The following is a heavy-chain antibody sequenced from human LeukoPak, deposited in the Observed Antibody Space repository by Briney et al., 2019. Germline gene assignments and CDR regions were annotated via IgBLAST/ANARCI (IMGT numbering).Heavy chain of an antibody. Sequence: GGSLRLSCEASGFDFSSHWMHWVRQAPGKGLVWISNIRGDGSLLGYADSVKGRFTVSRDNAKNTLFLHMTSMRAEDTAVYYCARDEVGAPPIDYWGQGALVTVSS. V-gene: IGHV3-74*01. CDR3: ARDEVGAPPIDY. D-gene: IGHD1-26*01. CDR2: IRGDGSLL. CDR1: GFDFSSHW. J-gene: IGHJ4*02.